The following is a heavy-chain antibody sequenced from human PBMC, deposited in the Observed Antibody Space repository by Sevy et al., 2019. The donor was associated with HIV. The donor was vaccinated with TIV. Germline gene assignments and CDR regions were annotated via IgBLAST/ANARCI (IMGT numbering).Heavy chain of an antibody. CDR1: RFTFSDYY. J-gene: IGHJ1*01. CDR2: ISTDGRTM. CDR3: ATEYFKYFQH. D-gene: IGHD3-9*01. Sequence: GGSLRLSCAASRFTFSDYYMSWIRQAPGQGLEWVSYISTDGRTMYYADSVKGRFTISRDNAKNSLYLQMNSLRAEDTAVYYCATEYFKYFQHWGQGTLVTVSS. V-gene: IGHV3-11*01.